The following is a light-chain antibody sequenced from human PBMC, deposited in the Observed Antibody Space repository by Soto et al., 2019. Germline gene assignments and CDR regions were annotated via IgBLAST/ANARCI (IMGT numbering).Light chain of an antibody. Sequence: EIVLTQSPGTLSLSPGERGTLSCRTSQTVNSPYLAWYQQQPGQAPRLLISGASTRATGVPDRFSGSGSETDFTLTISSLEPEDFAVYYCQQRSNWPSLTFGGGTKVDIK. J-gene: IGKJ4*01. V-gene: IGKV3D-20*02. CDR2: GAS. CDR1: QTVNSPY. CDR3: QQRSNWPSLT.